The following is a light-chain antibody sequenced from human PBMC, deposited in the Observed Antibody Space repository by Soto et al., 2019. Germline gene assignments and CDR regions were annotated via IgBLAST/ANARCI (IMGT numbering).Light chain of an antibody. CDR1: QSIDNW. CDR3: QQSYNAPRT. J-gene: IGKJ2*01. CDR2: DAS. Sequence: DIQMTQSPSTLSASVGDRVTITCRASQSIDNWLAWYQQKPGKAPKLLIYDASRLESGVPSRFSGSGSGTEFTLTITGLQPDDFATYYCQQSYNAPRTFGQGTKLEIE. V-gene: IGKV1-5*01.